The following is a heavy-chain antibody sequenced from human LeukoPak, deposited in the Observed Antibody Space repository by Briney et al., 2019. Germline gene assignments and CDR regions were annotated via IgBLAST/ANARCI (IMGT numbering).Heavy chain of an antibody. V-gene: IGHV1-2*02. J-gene: IGHJ4*02. Sequence: ASVKVSCKASGCTFNAYYLYWVRQAPGQGLEWMGWINPNSGATKYAQKFQGRVTMTRDTSITTAYLEVTRMTYDATAVYYCARHGYCSGSICYSVPFWGQGILVTVSS. CDR2: INPNSGAT. D-gene: IGHD2-15*01. CDR3: ARHGYCSGSICYSVPF. CDR1: GCTFNAYY.